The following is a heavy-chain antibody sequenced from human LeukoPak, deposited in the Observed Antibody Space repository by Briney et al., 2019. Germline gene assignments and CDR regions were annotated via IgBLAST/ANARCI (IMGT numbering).Heavy chain of an antibody. V-gene: IGHV1-46*01. Sequence: ASVKVSCKASGGTFSSYAISWVRQAPGQGLEWMGIINPSGGSTSYAQKFQGRVTMTRDMSTSTVYMELSSLRSEDTDVYYCARDGTRVVPAASNWFDPWGQGILVTVSS. CDR1: GGTFSSYA. CDR3: ARDGTRVVPAASNWFDP. CDR2: INPSGGST. D-gene: IGHD2-2*01. J-gene: IGHJ5*02.